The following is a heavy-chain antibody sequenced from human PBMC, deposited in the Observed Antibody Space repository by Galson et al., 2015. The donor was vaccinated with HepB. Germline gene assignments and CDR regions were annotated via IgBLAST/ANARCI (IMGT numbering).Heavy chain of an antibody. CDR3: MTGTGY. J-gene: IGHJ4*02. CDR2: IKSKTDGGTT. V-gene: IGHV3-15*01. CDR1: GFTFSNTW. Sequence: SLRLSCAASGFTFSNTWMSWVRQAPGQGLEWVGRIKSKTDGGTTDYAAPVKGRFTISRDDSISTLYLQMSSLKTEDTAVYYCMTGTGYWDQGTLVTVSS.